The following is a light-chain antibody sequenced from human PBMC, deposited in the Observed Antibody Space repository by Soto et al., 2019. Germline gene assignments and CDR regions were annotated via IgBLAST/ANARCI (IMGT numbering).Light chain of an antibody. CDR3: QQYDSSPWT. CDR1: QSVSSTY. CDR2: GVS. J-gene: IGKJ1*01. Sequence: EILLAQSPGTLSLSPGERATLSCRASQSVSSTYLAWYQQKPGQAPRLLIYGVSSRATGIPDRFSGSGSGTDFTLTISRLEPEDFAVYYCQQYDSSPWTFGQGTKVDIK. V-gene: IGKV3-20*01.